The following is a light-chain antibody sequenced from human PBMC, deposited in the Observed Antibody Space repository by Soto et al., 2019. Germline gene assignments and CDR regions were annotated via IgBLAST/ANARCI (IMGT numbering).Light chain of an antibody. J-gene: IGKJ1*01. Sequence: EIVLTQSPGTVSLSPGDRATLSCRASQSVSSSYFAWYQQKPGQAPRLVIYGASTRATGIPDRFSGSGSGTDFPLTISRLEPEDFAVYYCQQYAASPWTFGQGSKVEIK. CDR1: QSVSSSY. CDR2: GAS. CDR3: QQYAASPWT. V-gene: IGKV3-20*01.